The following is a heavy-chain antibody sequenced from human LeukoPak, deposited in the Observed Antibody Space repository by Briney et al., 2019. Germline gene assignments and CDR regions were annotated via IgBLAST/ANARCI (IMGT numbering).Heavy chain of an antibody. Sequence: GGSLRLSCAASGFTFSNYNMNWVRQAPGKGLGWVSYISSSSSTIYYADSVEGRFTVSRDNAQNSLYLQMNSLRDEDTAVYYCAREYSSSSGSVSDCWGQGTLVTVSS. CDR2: ISSSSSTI. CDR3: AREYSSSSGSVSDC. CDR1: GFTFSNYN. D-gene: IGHD6-6*01. J-gene: IGHJ4*02. V-gene: IGHV3-48*02.